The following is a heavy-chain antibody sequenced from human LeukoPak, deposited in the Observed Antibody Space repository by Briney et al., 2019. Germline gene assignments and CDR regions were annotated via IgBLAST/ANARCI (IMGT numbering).Heavy chain of an antibody. J-gene: IGHJ4*02. V-gene: IGHV3-30*02. Sequence: GGSLRLSCAASGFTFSNYGMHWVRQAPGKGLEWVAFIEYDGRNKYYADSVKGRFTISRDNSKNTLYLQMNSLRAEDTAVYYCAKDSRAALYYYDSSGYYCPCDYWGQGTLVTVSS. D-gene: IGHD3-22*01. CDR1: GFTFSNYG. CDR3: AKDSRAALYYYDSSGYYCPCDY. CDR2: IEYDGRNK.